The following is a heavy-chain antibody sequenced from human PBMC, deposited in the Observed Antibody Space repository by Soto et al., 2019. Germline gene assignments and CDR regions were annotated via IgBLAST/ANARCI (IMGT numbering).Heavy chain of an antibody. J-gene: IGHJ3*02. D-gene: IGHD3-22*01. Sequence: SETLSLTCTVSGGSISSSSYYWGWIRQPPGKGLEWIGSIYYSGSTYYNPSLKSRVTISVDTSKNQFSLKLSSVTAADTAVYYCARLYYYDSFLSLPNTDAFDIWGQGTMVTVSS. V-gene: IGHV4-39*01. CDR1: GGSISSSSYY. CDR3: ARLYYYDSFLSLPNTDAFDI. CDR2: IYYSGST.